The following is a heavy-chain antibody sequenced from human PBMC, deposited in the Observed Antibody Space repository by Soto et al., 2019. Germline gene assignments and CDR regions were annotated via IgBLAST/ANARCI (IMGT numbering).Heavy chain of an antibody. CDR3: ARDRGYRRYFDSSGFWADS. V-gene: IGHV3-33*08. J-gene: IGHJ4*02. CDR2: VVYDGSKK. CDR1: GFTFSNYG. D-gene: IGHD3-22*01. Sequence: QVQLVESGGGVAQPGRSLRLSCAASGFTFSNYGMDWVRQAPGKGLEWVAAVVYDGSKKYYADSVKGRFTVSRDNYKNTLFLETNALTAEDTAVYYCARDRGYRRYFDSSGFWADSWGQGTLVTVSS.